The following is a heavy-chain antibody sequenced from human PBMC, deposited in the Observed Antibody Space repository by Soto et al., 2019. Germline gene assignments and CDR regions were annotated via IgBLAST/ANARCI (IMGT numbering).Heavy chain of an antibody. D-gene: IGHD3-9*01. CDR1: GDSINSDKYY. V-gene: IGHV4-39*01. CDR3: ARLEGLATISYYFDF. CDR2: IYYRGNT. Sequence: QLQLQESGPGLVKPSETLSLTFSVSGDSINSDKYYWGWIRQPPGKGLEWIGSIYYRGNTYYNPSLQTRVTISLDKSKSQFSLKLNSVTAADSAMYFCARLEGLATISYYFDFWGQGALVTVSS. J-gene: IGHJ4*02.